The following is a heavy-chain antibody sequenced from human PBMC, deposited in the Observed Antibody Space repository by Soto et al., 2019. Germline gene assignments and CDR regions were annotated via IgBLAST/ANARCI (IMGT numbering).Heavy chain of an antibody. CDR1: GYTFTGYY. Sequence: ASVKVSCKASGYTFTGYYMHWVRQAPGQGLEWMGWINPNSGGTNYAQKFQGWVTMTRDTSISTAYMELSRLRSDDTAVYYCARGGTIAAAEVYGMDVWGQGTTVTVSS. D-gene: IGHD6-13*01. J-gene: IGHJ6*02. CDR3: ARGGTIAAAEVYGMDV. CDR2: INPNSGGT. V-gene: IGHV1-2*04.